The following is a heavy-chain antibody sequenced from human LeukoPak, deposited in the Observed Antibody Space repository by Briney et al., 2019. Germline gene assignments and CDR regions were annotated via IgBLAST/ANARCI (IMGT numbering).Heavy chain of an antibody. J-gene: IGHJ6*03. Sequence: ASVKVSRKASGYTFTSYGISWVRQAPGQGLEWMGWINAYNGNTNYAQKLQGRVTMTTDTSTSTAYMELRSLRSDDTAVYYCARDRGVEKQQPVTSDYYYMDVWSKGTTVTVSS. CDR1: GYTFTSYG. CDR2: INAYNGNT. CDR3: ARDRGVEKQQPVTSDYYYMDV. D-gene: IGHD6-13*01. V-gene: IGHV1-18*01.